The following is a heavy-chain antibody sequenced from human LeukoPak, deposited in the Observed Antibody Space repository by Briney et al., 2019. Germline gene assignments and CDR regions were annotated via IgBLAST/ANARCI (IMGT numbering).Heavy chain of an antibody. CDR3: AREVGATLLGAYDF. J-gene: IGHJ3*01. Sequence: PGGSLRLSCVASGFTFSTSAMGWVRQAPGEGLEWVSSMSGSTGSTYYADSVKGRFTISRDNSKNTLYLQMSSLRAEDTAVYYCAREVGATLLGAYDFWGQGTMVTVFS. CDR2: MSGSTGST. D-gene: IGHD1-26*01. CDR1: GFTFSTSA. V-gene: IGHV3-23*01.